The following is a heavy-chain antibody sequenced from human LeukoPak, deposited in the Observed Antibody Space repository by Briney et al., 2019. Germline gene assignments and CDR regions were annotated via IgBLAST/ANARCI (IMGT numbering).Heavy chain of an antibody. CDR2: ISGSAHKI. J-gene: IGHJ4*02. V-gene: IGHV3-23*01. CDR3: AGRVTGYSSGYVY. CDR1: GITFSNYA. D-gene: IGHD5-18*01. Sequence: GGSLRLSCVASGITFSNYAVSWVRQAPEKGLDWVSVISGSAHKIRYADSVKGRFTISRDNSGNIVYLQMNNLRAEDTAVYYCAGRVTGYSSGYVYWGQGTLVTVSS.